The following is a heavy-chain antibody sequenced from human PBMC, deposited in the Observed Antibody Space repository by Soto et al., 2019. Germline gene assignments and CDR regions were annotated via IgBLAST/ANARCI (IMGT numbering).Heavy chain of an antibody. CDR2: IIPILGIA. D-gene: IGHD1-1*01. Sequence: QVQLVQSGAEVKKPGSSVKVSCKASGGTFSSYTISWVRQAPGQGLEWMGRIIPILGIANYAQKFQGRVTXXAXKXXSTAYMELSSLRSEDTAVYYCARGYGYNWHEQFDYWGQGTLVTVSS. J-gene: IGHJ4*02. V-gene: IGHV1-69*02. CDR3: ARGYGYNWHEQFDY. CDR1: GGTFSSYT.